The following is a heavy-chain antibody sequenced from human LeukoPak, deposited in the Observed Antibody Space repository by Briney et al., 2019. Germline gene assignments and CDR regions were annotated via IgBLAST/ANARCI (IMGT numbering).Heavy chain of an antibody. Sequence: ASVTVSYKDSGYTFTSYDINWVRQATGQGHEWLGWMNPNSGNTGYAQKFQGRVTITRNTSISTAYMGLSSLRSEDTAVYYCARAPGVATYNWFYPWGQGTLVTVSS. CDR1: GYTFTSYD. J-gene: IGHJ5*02. CDR3: ARAPGVATYNWFYP. V-gene: IGHV1-8*03. CDR2: MNPNSGNT. D-gene: IGHD5-12*01.